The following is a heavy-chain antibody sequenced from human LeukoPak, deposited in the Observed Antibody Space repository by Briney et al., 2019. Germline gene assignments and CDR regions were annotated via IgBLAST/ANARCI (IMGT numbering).Heavy chain of an antibody. Sequence: GGSLRLSCVASGFTFSNYWMHWVRQQTPGKGLVWVSRMNSDGSSTTYADSVKGRFTISRDNAKNTLYLQMNSLRAEDTAMYYCAREVVTIGYYYMDVWGKGTTVTISS. CDR3: AREVVTIGYYYMDV. V-gene: IGHV3-74*01. CDR1: GFTFSNYW. J-gene: IGHJ6*03. D-gene: IGHD2-15*01. CDR2: MNSDGSST.